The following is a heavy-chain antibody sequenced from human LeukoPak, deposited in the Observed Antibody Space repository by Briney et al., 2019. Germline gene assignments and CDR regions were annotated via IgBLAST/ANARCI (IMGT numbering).Heavy chain of an antibody. CDR1: GFTFSSYS. CDR3: AKDFFDYGVPLSFDY. CDR2: ISSSSSYI. Sequence: GGSLRLSCAASGFTFSSYSMNWVRQAPGKGLEWVSSISSSSSYIYYADSVKGRFTISRDNSKNTLYLQMNSLRAEDTAVYYCAKDFFDYGVPLSFDYWGQGTLVTVSS. V-gene: IGHV3-21*04. D-gene: IGHD4-17*01. J-gene: IGHJ4*02.